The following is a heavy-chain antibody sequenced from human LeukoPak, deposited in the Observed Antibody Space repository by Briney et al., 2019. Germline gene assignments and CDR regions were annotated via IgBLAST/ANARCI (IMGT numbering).Heavy chain of an antibody. J-gene: IGHJ6*03. CDR2: INHSGST. V-gene: IGHV4-34*01. D-gene: IGHD5-12*01. CDR3: ARGRPSGYDTYYYYYMDV. CDR1: GGSFSGYY. Sequence: SETLSLTCAVYGGSFSGYYWSWIRQPPGKGLEWIGEINHSGSTNYNPSLKSRVTISVDTSKNQFSLKLSSVTAADTAVYYCARGRPSGYDTYYYYYMDVWGKGTTVTVSS.